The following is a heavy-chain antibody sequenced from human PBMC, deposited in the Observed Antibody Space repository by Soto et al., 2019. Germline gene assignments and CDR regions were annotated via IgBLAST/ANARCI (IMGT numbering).Heavy chain of an antibody. CDR3: ERGAGIVGAGTSFHY. CDR2: ISFDGNNK. Sequence: QVQLVESGEGVVQPGRSLRLSCADSGFTFSSYTMQWVRQAPGKGLEWATLISFDGNNKYYADSVKGRFTISGDNSKNTPYRQITRLRTQDTAVYYCERGAGIVGAGTSFHYWGQGTLVTVSS. CDR1: GFTFSSYT. D-gene: IGHD6-19*01. V-gene: IGHV3-30-3*01. J-gene: IGHJ4*02.